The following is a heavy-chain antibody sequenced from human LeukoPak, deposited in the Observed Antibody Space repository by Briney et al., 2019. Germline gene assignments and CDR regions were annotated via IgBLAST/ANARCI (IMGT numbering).Heavy chain of an antibody. Sequence: GGSLRLSCAASGFTFSSYEMNWVRQAPGKGLEWVSYISSSGSTIYYPDSVKGRFTISRDNAKNSLYLQMNSLRAEDTAVYYCARDRLGWFGELLPQNYYYYGMDVWGQGTTVTVSS. CDR2: ISSSGSTI. J-gene: IGHJ6*02. D-gene: IGHD3-10*01. CDR1: GFTFSSYE. CDR3: ARDRLGWFGELLPQNYYYYGMDV. V-gene: IGHV3-48*03.